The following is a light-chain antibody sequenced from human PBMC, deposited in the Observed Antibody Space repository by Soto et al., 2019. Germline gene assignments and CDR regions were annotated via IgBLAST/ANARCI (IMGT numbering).Light chain of an antibody. J-gene: IGKJ4*01. CDR3: QQYYSYPAT. Sequence: AIRMTQSPSSLSASTGDRVTITCRASQGISSYLVWYQQKPGKAPKLLIYAASTLQSGVPSRFSGSGSGTDFTLTISCLQSEDFATYYCQQYYSYPATFGGGTKVEIK. CDR1: QGISSY. V-gene: IGKV1-8*01. CDR2: AAS.